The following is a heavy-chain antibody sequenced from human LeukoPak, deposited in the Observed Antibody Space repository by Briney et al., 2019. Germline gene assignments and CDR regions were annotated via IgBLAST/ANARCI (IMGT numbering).Heavy chain of an antibody. Sequence: GGSLRLSCAASGFTFSSYGMHWVRQAPGKGLEWVAFIRYDGSNKYYADSVKGRFTISRDNSKNTLYLQMNSLRAEGTAVYYCAKRATSSGIAVAGTLGYMDVWGKGTTVTITS. CDR2: IRYDGSNK. D-gene: IGHD6-19*01. CDR1: GFTFSSYG. J-gene: IGHJ6*03. V-gene: IGHV3-30*02. CDR3: AKRATSSGIAVAGTLGYMDV.